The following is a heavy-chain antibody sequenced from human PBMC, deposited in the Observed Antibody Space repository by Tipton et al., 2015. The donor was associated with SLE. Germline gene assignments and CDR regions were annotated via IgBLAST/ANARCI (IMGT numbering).Heavy chain of an antibody. V-gene: IGHV4-59*12. J-gene: IGHJ4*02. CDR2: FYFSGSS. CDR3: AKTTVYSNDWPYFDH. Sequence: TLSLTCSVSGVSISTYYWSWIRQSPGKGLEWIGFFYFSGSSQYNPSLQSRVTISVDRSKNQFSLKLTSVTAADTAVYYCAKTTVYSNDWPYFDHWGQGTLVTFSS. D-gene: IGHD6-19*01. CDR1: GVSISTYY.